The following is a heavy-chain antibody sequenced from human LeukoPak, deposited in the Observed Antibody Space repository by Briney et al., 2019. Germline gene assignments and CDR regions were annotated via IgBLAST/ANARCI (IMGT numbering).Heavy chain of an antibody. CDR1: GGSISSYY. CDR2: IYTSGST. Sequence: SETLSLTCTVSGGSISSYYWSWIRQPAGKGLEWIGRIYTSGSTNYNPSLKSRVTMSVDTSKNQFPLKLSSVTDADTAVYYCARDTDSPRYYDSSGYLRAEAFDIWGQGTMVTVSS. CDR3: ARDTDSPRYYDSSGYLRAEAFDI. J-gene: IGHJ3*02. V-gene: IGHV4-4*07. D-gene: IGHD3-22*01.